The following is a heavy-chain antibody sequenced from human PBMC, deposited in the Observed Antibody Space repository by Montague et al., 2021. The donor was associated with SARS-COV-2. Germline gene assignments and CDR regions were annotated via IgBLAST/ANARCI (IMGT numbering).Heavy chain of an antibody. CDR1: GFTFSSYG. D-gene: IGHD3-3*01. CDR3: ARGLKTSDFWSGTVEWLGDYYCCGMDA. CDR2: IWYDGSNK. Sequence: SLRLSCAASGFTFSSYGMHWVRQAPGKGLEWVAVIWYDGSNKYYADSVKGRFTISRDNSKNTLYLQMNSLGAEDTAVYYCARGLKTSDFWSGTVEWLGDYYCCGMDAWGQGTTVTVSS. J-gene: IGHJ6*02. V-gene: IGHV3-33*01.